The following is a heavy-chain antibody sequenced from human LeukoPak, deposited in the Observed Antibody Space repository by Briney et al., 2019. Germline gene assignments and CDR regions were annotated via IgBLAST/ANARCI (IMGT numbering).Heavy chain of an antibody. J-gene: IGHJ4*02. CDR2: ISSSGSNI. Sequence: PGGSLRLSCAASGLTFSSYEMNWVRQAPGKGLERVSYISSSGSNIYYADSVKGRFTISRDNAKTSLYLKMNSMRAEDTAVYYCARGWYDYVWGSYPWPFDYWGQGTLVTVSS. CDR1: GLTFSSYE. V-gene: IGHV3-48*03. D-gene: IGHD3-16*02. CDR3: ARGWYDYVWGSYPWPFDY.